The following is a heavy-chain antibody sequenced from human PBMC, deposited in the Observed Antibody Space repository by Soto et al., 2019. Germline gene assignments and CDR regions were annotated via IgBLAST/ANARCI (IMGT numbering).Heavy chain of an antibody. D-gene: IGHD6-19*01. CDR3: AKGGRQWLVTSDFNY. J-gene: IGHJ4*02. CDR2: VSHDGRNT. Sequence: VQLVESGGGVVQPGRSLRLSCAASGFTFSDYAMHSVRQAPGKGLEWVAVVSHDGRNTHYADSVKGRFTISRDSSKNTVSLEMTSLRAEDTAVYYCAKGGRQWLVTSDFNYWGQGPLVTVSS. CDR1: GFTFSDYA. V-gene: IGHV3-30*18.